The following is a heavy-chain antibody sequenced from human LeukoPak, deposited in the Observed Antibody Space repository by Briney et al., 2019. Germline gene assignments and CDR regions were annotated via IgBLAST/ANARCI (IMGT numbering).Heavy chain of an antibody. V-gene: IGHV1-18*04. CDR2: ISAYNGNT. CDR3: ARDRGYGSGSYPPLNWFDP. J-gene: IGHJ5*02. D-gene: IGHD3-10*01. CDR1: GYTFTSYG. Sequence: ASVKVSCKASGYTFTSYGISWVRQAPGQGLEWMGWISAYNGNTNYAQKLQGRVTMTTDTSTSTAYMEPRSLRSDDTAVYYCARDRGYGSGSYPPLNWFDPWGQGTLVTVSS.